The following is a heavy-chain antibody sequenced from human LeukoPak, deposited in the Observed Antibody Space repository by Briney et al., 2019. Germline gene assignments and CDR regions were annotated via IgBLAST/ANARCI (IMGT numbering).Heavy chain of an antibody. CDR2: ISYDGSNK. J-gene: IGHJ4*02. D-gene: IGHD6-13*01. CDR3: ARDPRGAAAGTDY. CDR1: GFTFSSYA. Sequence: GGSLRLSCAASGFTFSSYAMHWVLQAPGKGLEWVAVISYDGSNKYYADSVKGRFTISRDNSKNTLYLQMNSLRAEDTAVYYCARDPRGAAAGTDYWGQGTLVTVSS. V-gene: IGHV3-30-3*01.